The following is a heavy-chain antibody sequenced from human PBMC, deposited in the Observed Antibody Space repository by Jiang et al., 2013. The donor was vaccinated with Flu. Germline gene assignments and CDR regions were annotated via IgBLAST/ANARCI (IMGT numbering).Heavy chain of an antibody. CDR1: GFTFSSHA. CDR3: ARGNEGDNDFWTGYPFDY. CDR2: ISAGGSSK. J-gene: IGHJ4*02. D-gene: IGHD3/OR15-3a*01. Sequence: RLSCAVSGFTFSSHAMSWVRQAPGKGLEWVSAISAGGSSKYHADSVMGRFTISRGNSENTLYLQMNSLRAEDTAVYYCARGNEGDNDFWTGYPFDYWGQGTLVTVSS. V-gene: IGHV3-23*01.